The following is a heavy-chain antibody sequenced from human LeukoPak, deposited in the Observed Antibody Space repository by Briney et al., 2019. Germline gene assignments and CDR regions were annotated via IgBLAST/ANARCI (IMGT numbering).Heavy chain of an antibody. Sequence: GGSLRLSCAASGFTFDDYAMHWVRQAPGKGLEWVSGISWNSGSIDYADSVKGRFTISRDNAKKSLYLQMNRLRAEDTAVYFCARADTSDILTGYSDYWGQGTLVTVSS. V-gene: IGHV3-9*01. CDR3: ARADTSDILTGYSDY. D-gene: IGHD3-9*01. CDR1: GFTFDDYA. CDR2: ISWNSGSI. J-gene: IGHJ4*02.